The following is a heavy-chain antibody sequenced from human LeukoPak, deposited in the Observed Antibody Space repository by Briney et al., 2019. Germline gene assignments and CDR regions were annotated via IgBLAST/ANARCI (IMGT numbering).Heavy chain of an antibody. CDR2: ISGSGGSK. CDR3: AKEWRFSSSWYQYYFDY. CDR1: GFTVSSYA. V-gene: IGHV3-23*01. J-gene: IGHJ4*02. D-gene: IGHD6-13*01. Sequence: PGGSLRLSCAASGFTVSSYAMSWVRQVPGKGLEWISAISGSGGSKYYADSVKGRFTISRDTSTNALYLQLNSLRVDDTAVYFCAKEWRFSSSWYQYYFDYWGQGTLVTVSS.